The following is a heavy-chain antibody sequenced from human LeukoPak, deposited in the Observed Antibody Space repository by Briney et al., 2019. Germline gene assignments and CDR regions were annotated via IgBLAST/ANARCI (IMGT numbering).Heavy chain of an antibody. CDR3: ARYYRIAVFDY. CDR2: IYHSGST. Sequence: PSETLSLTCTVSGGSISSGGYSWSWIRQPPGKGLEWIGYIYHSGSTYYNLSLKSRVTISVDRSKNQFSLKLSSVTAADTAVYYCARYYRIAVFDYWGQGTLVTVSS. V-gene: IGHV4-30-2*01. J-gene: IGHJ4*02. CDR1: GGSISSGGYS. D-gene: IGHD6-19*01.